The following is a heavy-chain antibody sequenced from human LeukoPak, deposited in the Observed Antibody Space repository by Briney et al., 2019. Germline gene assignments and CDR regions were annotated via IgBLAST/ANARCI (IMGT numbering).Heavy chain of an antibody. Sequence: ETLSLTCTVSGGSISSSSYYWGWIRQPPGKGLEWIGSIYYSGSTYYNPSLKSRVTISVDTSKNQFSLKLSSVTAADTAVYYCARDLRGVIGDWGQGTLVTVSS. CDR2: IYYSGST. CDR3: ARDLRGVIGD. J-gene: IGHJ4*02. V-gene: IGHV4-39*07. D-gene: IGHD3-16*02. CDR1: GGSISSSSYY.